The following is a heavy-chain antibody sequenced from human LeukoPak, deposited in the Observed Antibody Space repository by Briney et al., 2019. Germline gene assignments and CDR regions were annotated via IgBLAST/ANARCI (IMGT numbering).Heavy chain of an antibody. Sequence: SETLSLTCAVYGGSFSGYYWSWIRQPPGKGLEWIGEINHSGSTNYNPSLKSRVTISVDTSKNQFSLKLSSVTAADTAVYYCARVTARDWFDPWGQGTLVTVSS. CDR3: ARVTARDWFDP. J-gene: IGHJ5*02. D-gene: IGHD6-6*01. V-gene: IGHV4-34*01. CDR2: INHSGST. CDR1: GGSFSGYY.